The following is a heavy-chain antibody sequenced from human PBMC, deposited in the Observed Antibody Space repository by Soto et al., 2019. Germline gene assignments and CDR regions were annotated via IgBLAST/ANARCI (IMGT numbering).Heavy chain of an antibody. CDR3: VKDSPAVAGIDY. Sequence: GGSLRLSCAASGFTFSDYYMSWIRQAPGKGLEYVSYISSNRGSTYYADSVKGRFTISRDNSKNTLYLQMSSLRAEDTAVYYCVKDSPAVAGIDYWGQGTLVTVSS. J-gene: IGHJ4*02. CDR1: GFTFSDYY. CDR2: ISSNRGST. V-gene: IGHV3-64D*06. D-gene: IGHD6-19*01.